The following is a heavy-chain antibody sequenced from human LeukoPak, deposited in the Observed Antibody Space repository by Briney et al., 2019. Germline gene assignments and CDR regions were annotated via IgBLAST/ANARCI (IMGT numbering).Heavy chain of an antibody. D-gene: IGHD3-10*01. V-gene: IGHV4-34*01. J-gene: IGHJ4*02. CDR3: ARRSMVRGVITEIWLDFDY. CDR1: GGSFSGYY. Sequence: PSETLSLTCAVYGGSFSGYYWSWIRQPPGKGLEWIGEINHSGSTNYNPSLKSRVTISVDTSKNQFSLKLSSVTAADTAVYYCARRSMVRGVITEIWLDFDYWGQGTLVTVSS. CDR2: INHSGST.